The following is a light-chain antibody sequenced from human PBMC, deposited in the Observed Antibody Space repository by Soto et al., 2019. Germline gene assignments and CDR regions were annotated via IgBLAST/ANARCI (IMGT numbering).Light chain of an antibody. V-gene: IGLV1-40*01. CDR3: QSYVRSLSGWV. Sequence: QSVLTQPPSVSGGPGQRVTISCTERSSNIGAGYDVHWYQQLPGTAPKLLLYGNSNRPSGVPDRSSCSKSGTSASLAITGLQAEDEDDYYCQSYVRSLSGWVFGGGTKVTVL. CDR1: SSNIGAGYD. J-gene: IGLJ3*02. CDR2: GNS.